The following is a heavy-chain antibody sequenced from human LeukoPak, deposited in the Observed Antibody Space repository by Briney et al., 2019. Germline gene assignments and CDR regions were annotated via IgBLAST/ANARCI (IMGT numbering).Heavy chain of an antibody. V-gene: IGHV3-23*01. CDR1: GFTFSSYW. J-gene: IGHJ4*02. Sequence: GGSLRLSCAASGFTFSSYWMHWVRQAPGKGLEWVSVIGGSGATTYFADSVKGRFTTSRDNSKNTVYLQMNSLRAEDTAVYFCAKRILNAPRYFDYWGQGTLVTVSS. CDR3: AKRILNAPRYFDY. D-gene: IGHD3-3*02. CDR2: IGGSGATT.